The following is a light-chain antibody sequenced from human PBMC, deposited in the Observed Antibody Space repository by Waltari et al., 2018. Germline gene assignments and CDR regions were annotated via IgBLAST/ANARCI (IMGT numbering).Light chain of an antibody. CDR2: EGS. J-gene: IGLJ1*01. Sequence: QSALTQPASVSGSPGQSITISCSGTDRDVGAYDFVSWYQQHPGKAPHPVIYEGSTRPSGISNRFSASKSGNTASLTISGLQAEDEADYYCSSYTTSSASGVFGTGTRVTVL. CDR1: DRDVGAYDF. V-gene: IGLV2-14*01. CDR3: SSYTTSSASGV.